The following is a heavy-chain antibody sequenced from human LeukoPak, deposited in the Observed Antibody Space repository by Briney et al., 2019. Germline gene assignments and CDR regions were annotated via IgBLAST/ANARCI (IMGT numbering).Heavy chain of an antibody. CDR1: GYTFTSYA. CDR2: INAGNGNT. J-gene: IGHJ5*02. CDR3: ARDRIIVVVPAGSFDP. D-gene: IGHD2-2*01. V-gene: IGHV1-3*01. Sequence: ASVKVSCKASGYTFTSYAMHWVRQAPGQRLEWMGWINAGNGNTKYSQKFQGRVTITRDTSASTAYMELSSLRSEDTAVYYCARDRIIVVVPAGSFDPWGQGTLVTVSS.